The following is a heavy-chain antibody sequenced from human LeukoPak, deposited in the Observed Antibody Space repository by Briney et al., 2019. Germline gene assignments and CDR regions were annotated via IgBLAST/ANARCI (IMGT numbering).Heavy chain of an antibody. J-gene: IGHJ4*02. CDR1: GFTFGSYA. D-gene: IGHD5-18*01. V-gene: IGHV3-23*01. Sequence: GESLRLSCAASGFTFGSYAMSWVRQAPGKGLEWVSAISGSGGSTYYADSVKGRFTISRDNSKNTLYLQMNSLRAEDTAVYYCAKVKGYSYGYGFDYWGQGTLVTVSS. CDR3: AKVKGYSYGYGFDY. CDR2: ISGSGGST.